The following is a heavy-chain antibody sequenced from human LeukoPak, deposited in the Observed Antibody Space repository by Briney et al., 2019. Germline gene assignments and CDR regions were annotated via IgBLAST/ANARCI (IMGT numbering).Heavy chain of an antibody. V-gene: IGHV4-59*01. J-gene: IGHJ6*03. CDR1: GGSISSYY. CDR2: IYYSGST. D-gene: IGHD6-13*01. CDR3: AGPPGIAAAGYYYYYMDV. Sequence: SETLSLTCTVSGGSISSYYWSWIRQPPGKGLEWIRYIYYSGSTNYNPSLKSRVTISVDTSKNQFPRKLSSVTAADTAVYYCAGPPGIAAAGYYYYYMDVWGKGTTVTVSS.